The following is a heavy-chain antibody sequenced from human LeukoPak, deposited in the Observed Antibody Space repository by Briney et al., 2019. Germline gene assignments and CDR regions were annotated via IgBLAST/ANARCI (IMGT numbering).Heavy chain of an antibody. CDR3: AKDEGSSGCKN. J-gene: IGHJ4*02. CDR1: GFTFSSYA. CDR2: ISGSGGST. Sequence: GGSLRLSCAASGFTFSSYAMSCVRQAPGKGLEWVSVISGSGGSTYYADSVKGRFTISRDNSKNTLYLQMNSLRAEDTAVYYCAKDEGSSGCKNWGQGTLVTVSS. D-gene: IGHD3-22*01. V-gene: IGHV3-23*01.